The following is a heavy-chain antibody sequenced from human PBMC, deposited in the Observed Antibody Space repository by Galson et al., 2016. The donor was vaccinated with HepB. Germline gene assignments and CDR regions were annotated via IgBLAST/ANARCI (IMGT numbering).Heavy chain of an antibody. CDR2: IKHDGTEK. V-gene: IGHV3-7*03. CDR3: ARYGGDDAFFEY. J-gene: IGHJ4*02. D-gene: IGHD2-21*02. Sequence: SLRLSCAASGFTFGIYWLSWVRQAPGQGLEWVANIKHDGTEKNYVDSVRGRFTISRDNAKNSLYLQMDSLRAEDTAVYYYARYGGDDAFFEYWGQGTLVTVSS. CDR1: GFTFGIYW.